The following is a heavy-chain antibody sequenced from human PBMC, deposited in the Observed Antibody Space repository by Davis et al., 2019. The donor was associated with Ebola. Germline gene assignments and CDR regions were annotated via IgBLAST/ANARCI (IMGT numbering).Heavy chain of an antibody. V-gene: IGHV3-48*02. D-gene: IGHD4-17*01. CDR1: GFTFSSYS. J-gene: IGHJ6*02. CDR2: ISSSSSTI. CDR3: AIDAVTTFYYYGMDV. Sequence: GESLKISCAASGFTFSSYSMNWVRQAPGKGLEWVLYISSSSSTIYYADSVKGRFTISRDNAKNSLYLQMNSPRDEDTAVYYCAIDAVTTFYYYGMDVWGQGTTVTVSS.